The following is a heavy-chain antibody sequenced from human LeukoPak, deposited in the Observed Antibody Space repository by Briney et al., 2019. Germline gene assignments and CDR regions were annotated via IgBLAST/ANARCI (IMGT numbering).Heavy chain of an antibody. Sequence: PGGSLRLSCAASGFTFSNAWMSWVRQAPGKGLEWVSTLYSNGNTYYADSVKGRFTISRDNSKNTLSLQMNSLRAEDTAVYYCARDYYDGSAYYSYYEYWGQGTLVTVSS. CDR3: ARDYYDGSAYYSYYEY. CDR1: GFTFSNAW. CDR2: LYSNGNT. V-gene: IGHV3-53*01. J-gene: IGHJ4*02. D-gene: IGHD3-22*01.